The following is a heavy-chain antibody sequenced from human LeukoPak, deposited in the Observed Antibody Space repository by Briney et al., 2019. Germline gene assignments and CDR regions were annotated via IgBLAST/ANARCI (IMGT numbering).Heavy chain of an antibody. Sequence: GGSLRLSCAASGFTFSSYGIHWVRQAPGKGLEWVAVISFDGTIKYYADSVKGRFTSSRDNSKNTLYLQMNSLRVEDTAVYYCARGDSGYDFEYWGQGTLVTVSS. CDR1: GFTFSSYG. V-gene: IGHV3-30*03. CDR2: ISFDGTIK. J-gene: IGHJ4*02. CDR3: ARGDSGYDFEY. D-gene: IGHD5-12*01.